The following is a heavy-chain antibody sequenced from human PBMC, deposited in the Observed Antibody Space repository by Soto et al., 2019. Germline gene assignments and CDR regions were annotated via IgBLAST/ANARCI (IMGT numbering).Heavy chain of an antibody. Sequence: GASVKVSCKASGYTFTSYDINWVRQATGQGLEWMGWMNPNSGNTGYAQKFQGRVTMTRNTSISTAYMELSSLRSEDTAVYYCARTPRSRRYYFDYWGQGTLVTVSS. D-gene: IGHD6-13*01. J-gene: IGHJ4*02. CDR2: MNPNSGNT. V-gene: IGHV1-8*01. CDR1: GYTFTSYD. CDR3: ARTPRSRRYYFDY.